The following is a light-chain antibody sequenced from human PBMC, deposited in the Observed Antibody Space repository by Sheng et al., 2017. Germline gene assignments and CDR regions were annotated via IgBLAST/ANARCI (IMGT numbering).Light chain of an antibody. CDR2: LGS. J-gene: IGKJ1*01. V-gene: IGKV2-28*01. CDR1: QSLMRSNGYNY. Sequence: DIVMTQSPLSLPVTPGEPASISYRSSQSLMRSNGYNYLVWYLQKPGQSPQLLIYLGSNRASGVPDRFSGSGSGTDFTLKISRVEADDVGLYYCMQALQTPWTFGQGTKVEIK. CDR3: MQALQTPWT.